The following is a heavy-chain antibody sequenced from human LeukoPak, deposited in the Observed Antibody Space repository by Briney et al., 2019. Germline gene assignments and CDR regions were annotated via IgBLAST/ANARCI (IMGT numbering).Heavy chain of an antibody. J-gene: IGHJ4*02. CDR3: ARDIYSSSWTAPYY. CDR2: ISDSGRT. V-gene: IGHV4-59*01. Sequence: SVTLSLTCTVSGGSISSYYWSWIRQPPGKGLEWIGYISDSGRTKFNSSLKSRVIISVDTSNNQFSLNLSSVTAADTAVYYCARDIYSSSWTAPYYWGQGTLVTVSS. CDR1: GGSISSYY. D-gene: IGHD6-13*01.